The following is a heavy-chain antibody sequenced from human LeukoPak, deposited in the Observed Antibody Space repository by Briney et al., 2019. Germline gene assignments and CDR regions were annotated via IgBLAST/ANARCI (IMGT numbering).Heavy chain of an antibody. CDR1: GFTFSDFH. J-gene: IGHJ4*02. Sequence: TGGSLRLSCTASGFTFSDFHMSWIRQAPGKGLEWVSHISGSGYAIHHPGSVKGRFTISRDNAKNSLYLQMNSLRVEDSAVYYCARRRGTYSRGGDHWGQGTLVTVSS. V-gene: IGHV3-11*01. D-gene: IGHD1-26*01. CDR3: ARRRGTYSRGGDH. CDR2: ISGSGYAI.